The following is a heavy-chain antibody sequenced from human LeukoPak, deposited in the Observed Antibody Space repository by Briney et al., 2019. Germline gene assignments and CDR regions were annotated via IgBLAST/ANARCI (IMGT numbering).Heavy chain of an antibody. Sequence: GGSLRLSCEASGFTFSGYGMHWVRQAPGKGLEWVSAISGSGGSTYYADSVKGRFTISRDNSKNTLYLQMNSLRAEDTAVYYCAKARLAEASSRTYSGIYDYWGQGTLVTVSS. CDR3: AKARLAEASSRTYSGIYDY. V-gene: IGHV3-23*01. CDR1: GFTFSGYG. D-gene: IGHD6-19*01. J-gene: IGHJ4*02. CDR2: ISGSGGST.